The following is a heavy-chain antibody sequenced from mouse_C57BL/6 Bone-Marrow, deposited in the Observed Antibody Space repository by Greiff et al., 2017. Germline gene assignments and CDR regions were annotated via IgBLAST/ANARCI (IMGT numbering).Heavy chain of an antibody. CDR3: AREDYYYGSSFFDY. V-gene: IGHV1-69*01. CDR1: GYTFTSYW. Sequence: QVQLQQPGAELVMPGASVKLSCKASGYTFTSYWMHWVKQRPGQGLEWIGEIDPSDSHTNYNQKFKGKSTLTVDKSSSTAYMQLSSLTSEDSAVYYCAREDYYYGSSFFDYWGQGTTLTVSS. J-gene: IGHJ2*01. D-gene: IGHD1-1*01. CDR2: IDPSDSHT.